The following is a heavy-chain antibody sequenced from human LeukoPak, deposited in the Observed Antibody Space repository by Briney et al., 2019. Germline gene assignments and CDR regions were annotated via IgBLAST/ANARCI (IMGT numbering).Heavy chain of an antibody. CDR1: GGTFSSYA. CDR2: INPSGGST. V-gene: IGHV1-46*01. CDR3: ARNVGSGFDY. J-gene: IGHJ4*02. Sequence: GASVKVSCEASGGTFSSYAISWVRQAPGQGLEWMGFINPSGGSTSYAQKFQGRVTMTRDTSTSTVYMDLSSLRAEDTAVYYCARNVGSGFDYWGRGTLVTVSS. D-gene: IGHD1-1*01.